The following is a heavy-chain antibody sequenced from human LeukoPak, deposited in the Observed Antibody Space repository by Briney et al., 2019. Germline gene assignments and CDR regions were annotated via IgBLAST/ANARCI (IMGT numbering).Heavy chain of an antibody. J-gene: IGHJ4*02. Sequence: PSETLSLTCAVYGGSFSGYYWSWIRQPPGKGLEWIGEINHSGSTNYNPSLKSRVTISVDTSKNQFSLKLSSVTAADTAVYYCARVLDSRFDYWGQGTLVTVSS. D-gene: IGHD3/OR15-3a*01. V-gene: IGHV4-34*01. CDR3: ARVLDSRFDY. CDR1: GGSFSGYY. CDR2: INHSGST.